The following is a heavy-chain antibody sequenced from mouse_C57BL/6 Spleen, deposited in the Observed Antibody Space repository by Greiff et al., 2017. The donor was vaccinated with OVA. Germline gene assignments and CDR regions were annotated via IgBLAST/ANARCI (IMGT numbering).Heavy chain of an antibody. CDR3: TRSLSTTVVDWYFDV. CDR1: GYTFTDYE. J-gene: IGHJ1*03. Sequence: VQLQQSGAELVRPGASVTLSCKASGYTFTDYEMHWVKQTPVHGLEWIGAIDPETGGTAYNQKFKGKAILTADKSSSTAYMELRSLTSEDSAVYYCTRSLSTTVVDWYFDVWGTGTTVTVSS. CDR2: IDPETGGT. V-gene: IGHV1-15*01. D-gene: IGHD1-1*01.